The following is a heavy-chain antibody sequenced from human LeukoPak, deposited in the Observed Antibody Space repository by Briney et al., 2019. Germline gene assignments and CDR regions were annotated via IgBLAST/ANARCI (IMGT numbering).Heavy chain of an antibody. CDR1: GGSISSSNW. J-gene: IGHJ4*02. D-gene: IGHD4-17*01. Sequence: PSETLSLTCAVSGGSISSSNWWSWVRQPPGKGLEWIGEIYHSGSTNYNPSLKSRVTISVDKSKNQFSLKLSSMTAADTAVYYCARDRDATVTTAYYFDYWGQGTLVTVSS. CDR3: ARDRDATVTTAYYFDY. CDR2: IYHSGST. V-gene: IGHV4-4*02.